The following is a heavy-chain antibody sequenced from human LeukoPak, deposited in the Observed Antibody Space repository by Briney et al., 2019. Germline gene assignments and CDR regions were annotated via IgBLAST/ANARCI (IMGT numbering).Heavy chain of an antibody. D-gene: IGHD3-3*01. CDR2: ISSSSSYI. Sequence: GGSLRLSCAASGFTFSSHSMNWVRPAPGKGLEWVSSISSSSSYIYYADSVKGRFTISRDNAKNSLYLQMNSLRAEDTAVYYCTREIYDFWSGECDYWGQGTLVTVSS. V-gene: IGHV3-21*01. J-gene: IGHJ4*02. CDR1: GFTFSSHS. CDR3: TREIYDFWSGECDY.